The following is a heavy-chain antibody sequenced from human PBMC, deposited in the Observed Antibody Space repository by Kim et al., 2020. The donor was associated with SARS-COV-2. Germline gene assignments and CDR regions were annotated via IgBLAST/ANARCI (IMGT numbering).Heavy chain of an antibody. Sequence: GGSLRLSCAASGFTFSSYAMSWVRQAPGKGLEWVSAISGSGGSTYYADSVKGRFTISRDNSKNTLYLQMNSLRAEDTAVYYCSGDVSYSGSTFDYWGQGTLVTVSS. CDR1: GFTFSSYA. CDR3: SGDVSYSGSTFDY. V-gene: IGHV3-23*01. D-gene: IGHD1-26*01. CDR2: ISGSGGST. J-gene: IGHJ4*02.